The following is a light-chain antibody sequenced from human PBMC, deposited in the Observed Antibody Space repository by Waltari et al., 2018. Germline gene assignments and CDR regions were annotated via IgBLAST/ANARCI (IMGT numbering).Light chain of an antibody. V-gene: IGKV1-17*01. CDR2: AAS. Sequence: DIQMTQSPSSLSASVGDRVTVTCRASQGISKELSWYQQKPGKAPALLIYAASSLQTGVSSRFSGSGSGTDFTLTISSLQPEDDATYYCRQDYTTPYSFGQRTKVEIK. CDR3: RQDYTTPYS. J-gene: IGKJ2*03. CDR1: QGISKE.